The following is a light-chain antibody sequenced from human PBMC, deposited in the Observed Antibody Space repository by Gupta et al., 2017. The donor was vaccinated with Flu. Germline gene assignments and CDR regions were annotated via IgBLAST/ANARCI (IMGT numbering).Light chain of an antibody. CDR1: SSNIGKNS. Sequence: QSVLTQPLSVSAAPGQKVTISCSGRSSNIGKNSVSWFQQVPGKAPKLLIYDNSKRPSGIPDRFSGSKSDTSATLDITGLQTGDEADYYCETWDRSLNSVVFGGGTKLTV. J-gene: IGLJ2*01. CDR3: ETWDRSLNSVV. CDR2: DNS. V-gene: IGLV1-51*01.